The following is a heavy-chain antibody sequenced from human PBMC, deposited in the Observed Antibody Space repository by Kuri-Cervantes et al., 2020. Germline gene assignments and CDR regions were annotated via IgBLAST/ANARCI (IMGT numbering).Heavy chain of an antibody. CDR2: ISSSSSYI. CDR3: AREECCGVIDY. D-gene: IGHD2-15*01. CDR1: GFTFSDYY. Sequence: LSLTCAASGFTFSDYYMSWIRQAPGKGLEWVSSISSSSSYIYYADSVKGRFTISRDNAKNSLYLQMNSLRAEDTAVYYCAREECCGVIDYWGQGTLVTVSS. V-gene: IGHV3-11*06. J-gene: IGHJ4*02.